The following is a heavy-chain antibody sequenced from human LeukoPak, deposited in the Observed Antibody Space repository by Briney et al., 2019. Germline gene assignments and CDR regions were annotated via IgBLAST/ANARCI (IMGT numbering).Heavy chain of an antibody. CDR3: ARGVYYGSGSYHYPFDY. Sequence: PSETLCLTCAVYGGSFSGYYWSWIRQPPGKGLEWIGEINHSGSTNYNPSLKSRVTISVDTSKNQFSLKLSSVTAADTAVYYCARGVYYGSGSYHYPFDYWGQGTLVTVSS. V-gene: IGHV4-34*01. CDR1: GGSFSGYY. CDR2: INHSGST. D-gene: IGHD3-10*01. J-gene: IGHJ4*02.